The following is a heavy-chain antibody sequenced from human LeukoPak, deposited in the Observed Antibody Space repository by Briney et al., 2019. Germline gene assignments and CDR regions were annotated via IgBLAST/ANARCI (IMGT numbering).Heavy chain of an antibody. CDR3: ARDRSYYDFWSGYYQGPLDY. Sequence: NPSETLSLTCAVYGGSFSGYYWSWIRQPPGKGLEWIGEINHSGSTNYNPSLKSRVTISVDTSKNQFSLKLSSVTAADTAVYYCARDRSYYDFWSGYYQGPLDYWGQGTLVTVSS. CDR2: INHSGST. V-gene: IGHV4-34*01. J-gene: IGHJ4*02. D-gene: IGHD3-3*01. CDR1: GGSFSGYY.